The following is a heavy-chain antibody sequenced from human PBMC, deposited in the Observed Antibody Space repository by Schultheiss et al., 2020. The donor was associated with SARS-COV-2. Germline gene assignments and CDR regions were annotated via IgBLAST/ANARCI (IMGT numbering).Heavy chain of an antibody. J-gene: IGHJ4*02. D-gene: IGHD6-19*01. CDR1: GFTFSSYA. V-gene: IGHV3-23*01. CDR3: AKDREVAVAGTEDY. Sequence: GESLRLSCAASGFTFSSYAMSWVRQAPGKGLEWVSAISGSGGSTYYADSVEGRFTISRHNSKNTLYLQMNSLRAEDTAVYYCAKDREVAVAGTEDYWGQGTLVTVSS. CDR2: ISGSGGST.